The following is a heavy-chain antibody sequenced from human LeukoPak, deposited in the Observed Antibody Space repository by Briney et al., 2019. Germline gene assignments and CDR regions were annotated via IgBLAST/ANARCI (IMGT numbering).Heavy chain of an antibody. Sequence: GGSLRLSCAASGFTFSSYAMSWVRQAPGKGLEWVSAISGSGGSTYYADSVKGRFTISRDNSKNTLYLQMNSLRAEDTAVYYCAKGPSRLWLYLVDYWGQGTLVTVSS. CDR3: AKGPSRLWLYLVDY. CDR2: ISGSGGST. V-gene: IGHV3-23*01. CDR1: GFTFSSYA. J-gene: IGHJ4*02. D-gene: IGHD5-18*01.